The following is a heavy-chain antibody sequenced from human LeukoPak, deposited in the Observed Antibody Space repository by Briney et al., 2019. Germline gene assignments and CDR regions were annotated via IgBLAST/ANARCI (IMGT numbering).Heavy chain of an antibody. J-gene: IGHJ4*02. CDR2: INPSGDST. V-gene: IGHV1-46*01. CDR3: ARDLRQEAPFDY. Sequence: ASVTVSCMASGYIFSHFYMHWVRQAPGQGLEWMGIINPSGDSTNYAQKFQGRVTMTRDTSTNTLYMELSSLRSEDTAVYYCARDLRQEAPFDYWGQGTLVTVSS. CDR1: GYIFSHFY.